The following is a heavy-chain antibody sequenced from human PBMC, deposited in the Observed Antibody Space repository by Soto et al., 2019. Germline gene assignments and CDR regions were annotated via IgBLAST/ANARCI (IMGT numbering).Heavy chain of an antibody. Sequence: GGSLRLSCTASGFTSGDYAMSWFRQAPGKGLEWVGFIRSKTYGGTTEYAASVKGRFTISRDDFKNIAYLQMNSLKTEDTAVYSCTRATYYYTSGTYYIDYWGQGTLVTVSS. J-gene: IGHJ4*02. CDR3: TRATYYYTSGTYYIDY. CDR2: IRSKTYGGTT. V-gene: IGHV3-49*03. CDR1: GFTSGDYA. D-gene: IGHD3-10*01.